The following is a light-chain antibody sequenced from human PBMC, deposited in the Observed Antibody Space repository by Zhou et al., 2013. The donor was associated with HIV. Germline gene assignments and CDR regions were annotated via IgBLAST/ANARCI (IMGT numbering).Light chain of an antibody. CDR1: QGISSY. CDR2: STS. V-gene: IGKV1-9*01. J-gene: IGKJ4*01. CDR3: QKYNSAPLT. Sequence: IQLTQSPSSLSASVGDRVTITCRASQGISSYLAWYQQKPGKAPELLIYSTSTLQSGVPSRFSGSGSGTDFTLTISSLQPEDVATYYCQKYNSAPLTFGGGTKVEIK.